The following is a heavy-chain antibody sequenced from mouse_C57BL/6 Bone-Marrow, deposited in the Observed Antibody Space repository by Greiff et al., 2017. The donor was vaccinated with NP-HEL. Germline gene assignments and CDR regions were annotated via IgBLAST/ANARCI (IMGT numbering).Heavy chain of an antibody. CDR2: FSNLAYSI. D-gene: IGHD1-1*01. CDR3: ARQVYGSGAMDY. J-gene: IGHJ4*01. V-gene: IGHV5-15*01. Sequence: EVKVVESGGGLVQPGGSLKLSCAASGFTFSDYGMAWVRQAPRKGPEWVAFFSNLAYSIYYADTVTGRFTISRENAKNTLYLEMSSRRSEDTAMYYCARQVYGSGAMDYWGQGTSVTVSS. CDR1: GFTFSDYG.